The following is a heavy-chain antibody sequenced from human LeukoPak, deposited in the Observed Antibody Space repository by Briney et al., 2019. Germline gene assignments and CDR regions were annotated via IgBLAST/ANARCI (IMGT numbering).Heavy chain of an antibody. CDR2: IYPDDSDI. Sequence: GESLKISCKASGYSFTSSWIGWVRQMPGKGLEWMGVIYPDDSDIRYSPSFEGQVTISADKSISTAYLQWSSLKAADTAMYYYARPRSGYYPLDYWGQGTLVTVSS. J-gene: IGHJ4*02. D-gene: IGHD3-3*01. CDR1: GYSFTSSW. V-gene: IGHV5-51*01. CDR3: ARPRSGYYPLDY.